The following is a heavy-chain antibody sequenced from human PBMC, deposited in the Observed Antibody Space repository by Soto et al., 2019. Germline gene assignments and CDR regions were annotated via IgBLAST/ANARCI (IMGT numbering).Heavy chain of an antibody. CDR2: LIPILGLA. CDR1: GGTFSNST. D-gene: IGHD5-12*01. Sequence: QVQLVQYGAEVRKPGSSVNVSCHASGGTFSNSTVTWVRQAPGQGLEWMGRLIPILGLANYAQKFRGRLTITADKSTTTAYMELRSLRSEDTAIYYCARFKVGDDYWGQGTLVTVSS. CDR3: ARFKVGDDY. V-gene: IGHV1-69*02. J-gene: IGHJ4*02.